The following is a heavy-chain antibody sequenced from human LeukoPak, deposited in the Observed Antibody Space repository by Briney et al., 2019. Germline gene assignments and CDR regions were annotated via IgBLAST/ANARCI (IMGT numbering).Heavy chain of an antibody. J-gene: IGHJ6*02. D-gene: IGHD2-2*01. V-gene: IGHV1-18*01. CDR2: ISGNNGST. Sequence: ASVKVSCKCSGYSFISYGINWVRQAPGQGLEWMGWISGNNGSTNYAEKVQGRVTMTTDTSTETVFMELRSLRYDDTAVYYCARSGFSVVPIANYHYGMDVWGQGTTVTVSS. CDR3: ARSGFSVVPIANYHYGMDV. CDR1: GYSFISYG.